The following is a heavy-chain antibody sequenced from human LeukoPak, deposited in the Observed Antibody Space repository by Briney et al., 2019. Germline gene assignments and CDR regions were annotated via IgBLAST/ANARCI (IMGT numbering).Heavy chain of an antibody. CDR2: INHSGST. J-gene: IGHJ5*02. Sequence: PSETLSLTCAVYGGSFSGYYWSWIRQPPGKGLEWIGEINHSGSTDYNPSLKSRVTISVDTSENQFSLKLSSVTAADTAVYYCAREEATVAGTKNWFDPWGQGTLVTVSS. CDR1: GGSFSGYY. CDR3: AREEATVAGTKNWFDP. V-gene: IGHV4-34*01. D-gene: IGHD6-19*01.